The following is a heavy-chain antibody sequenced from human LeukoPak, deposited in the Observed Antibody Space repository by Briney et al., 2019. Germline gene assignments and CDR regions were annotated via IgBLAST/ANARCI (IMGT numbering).Heavy chain of an antibody. V-gene: IGHV5-51*01. CDR2: IYPGDSDT. CDR1: GYSFTSYW. CDR3: ARHSDYYDSSGYQDY. Sequence: GESLKISCKGSGYSFTSYWIGWVRQMPGKGLEWMGIIYPGDSDTRYSPSFQGQVTISADKSISTAYLQWSSLKASDTAMYYCARHSDYYDSSGYQDYWGQGTLATVSS. D-gene: IGHD3-22*01. J-gene: IGHJ4*02.